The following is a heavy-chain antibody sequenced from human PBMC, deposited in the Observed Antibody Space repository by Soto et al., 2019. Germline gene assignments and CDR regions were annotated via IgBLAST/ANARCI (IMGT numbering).Heavy chain of an antibody. V-gene: IGHV4-39*01. CDR1: GGYISNSSYY. CDR2: IYYTGTS. D-gene: IGHD5-12*01. CDR3: TRLQRRWLSSDS. J-gene: IGHJ4*02. Sequence: QLQLQESGPGLVKPSETLSLTCTVSGGYISNSSYYWGWIHQPPGKGLEWIGHIYYTGTSYSNPSLKGRVTLSVDTSKNQFSLKLNSMTAADTAVFYCTRLQRRWLSSDSWGQGTLVTVSS.